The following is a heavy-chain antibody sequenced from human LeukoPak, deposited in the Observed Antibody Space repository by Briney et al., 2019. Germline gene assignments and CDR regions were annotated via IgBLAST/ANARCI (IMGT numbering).Heavy chain of an antibody. CDR3: ARAHYYGSGSPITFDY. CDR1: GCTFSSYA. J-gene: IGHJ4*02. CDR2: IIPIFGTA. D-gene: IGHD3-10*01. Sequence: GASVTVSCKSSGCTFSSYAISWVRQAPGQGLEWMGGIIPIFGTANYAQKFQGRVTITADESTSTAYMELSSLRSEDTAVYYCARAHYYGSGSPITFDYWGQGTLVTVSS. V-gene: IGHV1-69*13.